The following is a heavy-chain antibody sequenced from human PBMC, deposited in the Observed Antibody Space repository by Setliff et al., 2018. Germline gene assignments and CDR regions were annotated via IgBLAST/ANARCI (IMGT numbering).Heavy chain of an antibody. V-gene: IGHV4-39*01. CDR1: NGSISSGNYF. J-gene: IGHJ4*02. CDR2: IFYTGST. Sequence: SETLSLTCTVSNGSISSGNYFWGWIRQPPGKGLEWMGSIFYTGSTYYSPSLKSRVTMSIDTSKNQFSLNLNSVTAADTAMYFCARTARVPDCSGQGILVTVSS. CDR3: ARTARVPDC.